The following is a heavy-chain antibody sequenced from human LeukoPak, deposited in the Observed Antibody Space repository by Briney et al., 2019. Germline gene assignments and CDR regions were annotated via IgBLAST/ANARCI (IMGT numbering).Heavy chain of an antibody. J-gene: IGHJ4*02. V-gene: IGHV4-38-2*02. CDR1: RYSISTGYF. D-gene: IGHD1-26*01. Sequence: LSERLSLTRNVSRYSISTGYFWGWIRPPPGKGRDWIGSIYHSGKSYYNPSLESRVTMSVYTSKNQFSLKLSSVTAADTDIYYCARDYKSGSYVIEYWGQGTLVTVSS. CDR2: IYHSGKS. CDR3: ARDYKSGSYVIEY.